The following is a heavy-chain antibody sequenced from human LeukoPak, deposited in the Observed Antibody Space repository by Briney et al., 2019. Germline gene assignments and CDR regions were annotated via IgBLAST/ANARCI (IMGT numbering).Heavy chain of an antibody. V-gene: IGHV1-46*01. CDR1: GYTFTSYY. D-gene: IGHD3-3*01. CDR3: AKDSALLEWLSPGWFDP. Sequence: ASVKVSCKASGYTFTSYYMHWVRQAPGQGLEWMGIINPSGGSTSYAQKFQGRVTMTRDTSTSTVYMELSSLRSEDTAVYYCAKDSALLEWLSPGWFDPWGQGTLVTVSS. J-gene: IGHJ5*02. CDR2: INPSGGST.